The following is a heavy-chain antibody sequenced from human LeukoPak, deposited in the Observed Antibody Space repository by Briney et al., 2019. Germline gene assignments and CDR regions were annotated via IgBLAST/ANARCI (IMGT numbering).Heavy chain of an antibody. CDR1: GGSVSSGSYY. J-gene: IGHJ4*02. D-gene: IGHD3-9*01. CDR3: ASSYYDILTGYPLAFDY. V-gene: IGHV4-61*01. CDR2: IYYSGST. Sequence: SETLSLTCTVSGGSVSSGSYYWSWIRQPPGKGLEWIGYIYYSGSTNYNPSLKSRVTISVDTSKNQFSLKLSSATAADTAVYYCASSYYDILTGYPLAFDYWGQGTLVTVSS.